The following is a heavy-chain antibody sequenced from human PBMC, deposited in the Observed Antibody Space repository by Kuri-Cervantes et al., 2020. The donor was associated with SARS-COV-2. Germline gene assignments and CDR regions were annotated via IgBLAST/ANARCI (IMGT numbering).Heavy chain of an antibody. CDR2: INHSGST. J-gene: IGHJ4*02. D-gene: IGHD2-2*01. V-gene: IGHV4-34*09. Sequence: SETLSLTCAVYGGSFSGHYWTWIRQPPGKGLDWIGEINHSGSTNYNPSLKSRVTISVDTSKNQFSLKLSSVTAADTAVYYCARVRDIVVVPAFFDYWGQGTLVTVSS. CDR3: ARVRDIVVVPAFFDY. CDR1: GGSFSGHY.